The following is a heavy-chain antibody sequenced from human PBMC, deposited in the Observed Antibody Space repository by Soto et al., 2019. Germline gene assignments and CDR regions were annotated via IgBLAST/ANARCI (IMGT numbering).Heavy chain of an antibody. Sequence: QVQLQESGPGLVKPSETLSLTCTVSGGSISSYYWSWIRQPAGKGLEWIGRIYTSGSTNYNPSLKCRVTMSVVTSKNQFSLKLSSVTAADTAVYYCAREEIAARRNYFDYWGQGTLVTVSS. D-gene: IGHD6-6*01. J-gene: IGHJ4*02. CDR1: GGSISSYY. V-gene: IGHV4-4*07. CDR2: IYTSGST. CDR3: AREEIAARRNYFDY.